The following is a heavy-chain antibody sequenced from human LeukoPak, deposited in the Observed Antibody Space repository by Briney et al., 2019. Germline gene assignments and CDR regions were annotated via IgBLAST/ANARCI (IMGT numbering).Heavy chain of an antibody. D-gene: IGHD2-21*02. CDR3: MKGGHGDY. V-gene: IGHV3-23*01. Sequence: PGGSLRLSCQASGFPFSTFPMSWVRQAPGKGLEWVSTLSGDGSNTYYADSVKGRFTISRDTSKNTLFLQMNSLRADDTAIYYCMKGGHGDYWGQGTMVTVSS. CDR1: GFPFSTFP. CDR2: LSGDGSNT. J-gene: IGHJ4*02.